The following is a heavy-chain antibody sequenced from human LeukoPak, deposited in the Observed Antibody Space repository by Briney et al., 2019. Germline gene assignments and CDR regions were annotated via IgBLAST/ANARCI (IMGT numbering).Heavy chain of an antibody. V-gene: IGHV4-61*09. CDR3: AREVYDSSGYTSGFDY. Sequence: SETLSLTCTVSGSSISSGTYYWSWIRQPAGKGLEWIGHIYTSGSTNYNPSLKSRVTISADTSKNQFSLKLNSVTAADTAVYYCAREVYDSSGYTSGFDYWGQGTLVTVSS. CDR2: IYTSGST. D-gene: IGHD3-22*01. CDR1: GSSISSGTYY. J-gene: IGHJ4*02.